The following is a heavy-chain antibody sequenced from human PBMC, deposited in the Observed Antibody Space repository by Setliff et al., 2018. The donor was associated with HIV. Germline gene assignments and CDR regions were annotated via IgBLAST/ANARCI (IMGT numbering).Heavy chain of an antibody. Sequence: PSETLSLTCTVSGGSISSYYWSWIRQPPGKGLEWIGYIYTSGSTNYNPSLKSRVTISLDTSKNQFSLKLTSVTAADTAVYYCARLSGDYYYFDYWDQGTLVTVSS. CDR3: ARLSGDYYYFDY. D-gene: IGHD2-21*02. V-gene: IGHV4-4*09. CDR2: IYTSGST. CDR1: GGSISSYY. J-gene: IGHJ4*02.